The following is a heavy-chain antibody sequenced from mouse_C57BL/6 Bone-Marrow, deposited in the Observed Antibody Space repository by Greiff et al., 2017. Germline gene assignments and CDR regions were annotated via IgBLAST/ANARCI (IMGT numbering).Heavy chain of an antibody. Sequence: VQLQQPGAELVMPGASVKLSCKASGYTFTSYWMHWVKQRPGQGLEWIGEIDPSDSYTNYNQKFKGKSTLTADKSSSTAYMQLSSLTSEDSAVYYCARLGRFAYWGQGTLVTVSA. CDR3: ARLGRFAY. CDR2: IDPSDSYT. CDR1: GYTFTSYW. V-gene: IGHV1-69*01. J-gene: IGHJ3*01.